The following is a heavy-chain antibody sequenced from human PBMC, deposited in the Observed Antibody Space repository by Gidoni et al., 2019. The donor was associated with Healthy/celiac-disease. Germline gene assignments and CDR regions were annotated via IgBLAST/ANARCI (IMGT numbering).Heavy chain of an antibody. Sequence: EVQLWEPGGGLLQPGGPLRFSCAAAGFTFSSYAMIWVRLAPGKGLEWVSAISGSGGSTYYADSVKGRFTISRDNSKNTLYLQMNSLRAEDTAVYYCAKDNYGDYWYFDLWGRGTLVTVSS. CDR1: GFTFSSYA. CDR3: AKDNYGDYWYFDL. V-gene: IGHV3-23*01. J-gene: IGHJ2*01. CDR2: ISGSGGST. D-gene: IGHD4-17*01.